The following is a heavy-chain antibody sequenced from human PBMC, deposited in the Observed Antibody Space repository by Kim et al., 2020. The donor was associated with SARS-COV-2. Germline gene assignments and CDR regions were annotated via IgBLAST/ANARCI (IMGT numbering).Heavy chain of an antibody. Sequence: SVKVSCKASGGTFSSYDIRWVRQAPGQGLEWMGGIIPIFGTANYAQKFQGRVTITEDESTSTAYMELSSLTSEDTAVYYCAIAGAGRGGYYYYYGMDVWGQGATVTVSS. J-gene: IGHJ6*02. CDR3: AIAGAGRGGYYYYYGMDV. V-gene: IGHV1-69*13. CDR2: IIPIFGTA. CDR1: GGTFSSYD. D-gene: IGHD1-26*01.